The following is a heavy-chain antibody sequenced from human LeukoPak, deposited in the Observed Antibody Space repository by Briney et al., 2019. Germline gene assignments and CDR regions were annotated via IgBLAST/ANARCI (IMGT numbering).Heavy chain of an antibody. CDR2: IYYSGSI. D-gene: IGHD5-24*01. V-gene: IGHV4-59*01. CDR3: ARGEMATIEDAFDI. CDR1: GGSISSYY. J-gene: IGHJ3*02. Sequence: SETLSLTCTVSGGSISSYYWSWIRQPPGKGLEWIGYIYYSGSINYNPSLKSRVTISVDTSKNQFSLKLSSVTAADTAVYYCARGEMATIEDAFDIWGQGTMVTVSS.